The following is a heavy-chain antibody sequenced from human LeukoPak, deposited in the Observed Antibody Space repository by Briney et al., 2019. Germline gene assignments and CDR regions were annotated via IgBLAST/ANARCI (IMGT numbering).Heavy chain of an antibody. J-gene: IGHJ4*02. Sequence: GGSLRLSCAASGFTFSSYEMNWVRQAPGKGREWVSYISRSGSIVYYADSVKGRFVISRDNAKNSLYLQMNSLRAEDTAVYYCARDLRDAYGEFDYWGQGTLVTVSS. CDR2: ISRSGSIV. CDR1: GFTFSSYE. CDR3: ARDLRDAYGEFDY. D-gene: IGHD3-10*01. V-gene: IGHV3-48*03.